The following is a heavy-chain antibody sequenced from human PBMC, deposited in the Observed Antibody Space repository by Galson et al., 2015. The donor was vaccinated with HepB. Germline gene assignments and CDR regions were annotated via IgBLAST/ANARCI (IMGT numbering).Heavy chain of an antibody. D-gene: IGHD6-13*01. CDR3: ARQHSSSSEFYYYGMDV. CDR2: IYPGDSDT. Sequence: QSGAEVKKPGESLKISCKGSGYSFTSYWIGWVRQMPGKGLEWMGIIYPGDSDTRYSPSFQGQVTISADKSISTAYLQWSSLKASDTAMYYCARQHSSSSEFYYYGMDVWGQGTTVTVSS. V-gene: IGHV5-51*01. J-gene: IGHJ6*02. CDR1: GYSFTSYW.